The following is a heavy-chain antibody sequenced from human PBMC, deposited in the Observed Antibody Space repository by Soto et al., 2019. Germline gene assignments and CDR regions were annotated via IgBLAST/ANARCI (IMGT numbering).Heavy chain of an antibody. CDR1: GGSIISGDYY. D-gene: IGHD2-2*01. J-gene: IGHJ6*02. CDR2: IYYSGST. V-gene: IGHV4-30-4*01. CDR3: AREGAAKYCSSTSCYYYYGMDV. Sequence: SETLSLTCTVSGGSIISGDYYWSWIRQPPGKGLEWIGYIYYSGSTYYNPSLKSRVTISVDTSKNQFSLKLSSVTAADTAVYYCAREGAAKYCSSTSCYYYYGMDVWGQGTTVTVSS.